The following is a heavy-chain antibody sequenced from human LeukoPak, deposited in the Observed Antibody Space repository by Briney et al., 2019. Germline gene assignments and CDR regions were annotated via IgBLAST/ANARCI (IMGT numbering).Heavy chain of an antibody. Sequence: GRSLRLSCAASGFTFSSYGMRWVRQAPGKGLEWVAVIWYDGSNKYYADSVKGRLTISRDNSKNTLYLQMNSLRTEDTAVYYCARDVQWRFDYWGQGTLVTVSS. CDR1: GFTFSSYG. V-gene: IGHV3-33*01. CDR3: ARDVQWRFDY. D-gene: IGHD6-19*01. J-gene: IGHJ4*02. CDR2: IWYDGSNK.